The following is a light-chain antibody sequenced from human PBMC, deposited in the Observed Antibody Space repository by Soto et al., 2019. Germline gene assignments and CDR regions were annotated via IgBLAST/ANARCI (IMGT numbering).Light chain of an antibody. Sequence: DIVMTQTPLSSPVTLGQPASISCRSSQGLVHGDGNTYLSWLQQSPGQPPRLLIYKNSNRFSGVPDRFSGSEAGTDFTLKISRVEAEDVGVYYCLQTKHFPWKFGQRTKV. J-gene: IGKJ1*01. CDR1: QGLVHGDGNTY. V-gene: IGKV2-24*01. CDR2: KNS. CDR3: LQTKHFPWK.